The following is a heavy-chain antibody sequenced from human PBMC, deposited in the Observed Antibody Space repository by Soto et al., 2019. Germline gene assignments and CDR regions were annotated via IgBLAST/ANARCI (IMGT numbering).Heavy chain of an antibody. V-gene: IGHV3-30-3*01. CDR1: GFTFSSYA. CDR2: ISYDGSSK. J-gene: IGHJ4*02. Sequence: QVQLVESGGGVVQPGRSLRLSCAASGFTFSSYAMHWVRQAPGKGLEGVAFISYDGSSKFYADSMKGRFTISRDNSRKTLYLQMNSLRGEDTAVYYCAREDDSFDDWGQGTLVTVSS. CDR3: AREDDSFDD.